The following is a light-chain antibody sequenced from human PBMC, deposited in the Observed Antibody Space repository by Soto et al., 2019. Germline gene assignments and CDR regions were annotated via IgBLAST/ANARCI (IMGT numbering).Light chain of an antibody. CDR3: CSYADISTLV. Sequence: QSALSQPASVSGSPGQSITISCTGTSSDVGSYDLVSWYQQHPGKAPKLMISEVSKRPSGVSNRISGSKSGNXASLTISGLXAEDEADYYCCSYADISTLVFGGGTXLTVL. J-gene: IGLJ2*01. CDR2: EVS. CDR1: SSDVGSYDL. V-gene: IGLV2-23*02.